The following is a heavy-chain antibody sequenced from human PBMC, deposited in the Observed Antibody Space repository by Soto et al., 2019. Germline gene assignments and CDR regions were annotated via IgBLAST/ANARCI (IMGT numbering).Heavy chain of an antibody. CDR3: AAPGALYSGLAV. V-gene: IGHV1-18*01. CDR1: DNTFTYYG. CDR2: ISGYNANT. Sequence: QAQLVQSGSEVKRPGASVKVSCRCSDNTFTYYGINWVRQAPGQGLEWLGWISGYNANTKDAQKFQDRVTMTADTSTRTGYREGRSLPPADGGIYFCAAPGALYSGLAVWGQGTTATVSS. J-gene: IGHJ6*02.